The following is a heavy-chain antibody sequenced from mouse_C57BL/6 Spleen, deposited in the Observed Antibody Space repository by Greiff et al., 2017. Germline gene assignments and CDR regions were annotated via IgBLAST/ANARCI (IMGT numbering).Heavy chain of an antibody. Sequence: VKLVESGPELVKPGASVKISCKASGYAFSSSWMNWVKQRPGKGLEWIGRIYPGDGDTNYNGKFKGKATLTADKSSSTAYMQLSSLTSEDSAVYFCARGGSSPYAMDYWGQGTSVTVSS. D-gene: IGHD1-1*01. CDR2: IYPGDGDT. J-gene: IGHJ4*01. CDR1: GYAFSSSW. V-gene: IGHV1-82*01. CDR3: ARGGSSPYAMDY.